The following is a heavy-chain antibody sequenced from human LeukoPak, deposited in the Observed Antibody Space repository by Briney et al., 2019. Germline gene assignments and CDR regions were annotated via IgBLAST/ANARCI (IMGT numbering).Heavy chain of an antibody. V-gene: IGHV4-39*01. CDR1: GGSISSSSYY. D-gene: IGHD3-22*01. Sequence: SETLSLTCTVSGGSISSSSYYWGWIRQPPGKGLEWIGSIYYSGSTYYNPSLKSRVTISVDTSKNQFSLKLSSVTAADTAVYYCASTRDLRSYHCAQNYYYDSSGYFGCWGQGTLVTVSS. CDR3: ASTRDLRSYHCAQNYYYDSSGYFGC. CDR2: IYYSGST. J-gene: IGHJ4*02.